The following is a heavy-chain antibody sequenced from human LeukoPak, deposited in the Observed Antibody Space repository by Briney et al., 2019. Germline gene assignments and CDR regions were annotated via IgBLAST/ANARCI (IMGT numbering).Heavy chain of an antibody. CDR2: ISSSSSYI. CDR1: GFTFSSYS. V-gene: IGHV3-21*04. Sequence: PGGSLRLSCAASGFTFSSYSMNWVRQAPGKGLEWVSSISSSSSYIYYADSVKGRFTISRDNAKNSLYPQMNSLRAEDTAVYYCAKDVTRTQYYFDYWGQGTLVTVSS. J-gene: IGHJ4*02. CDR3: AKDVTRTQYYFDY. D-gene: IGHD1-1*01.